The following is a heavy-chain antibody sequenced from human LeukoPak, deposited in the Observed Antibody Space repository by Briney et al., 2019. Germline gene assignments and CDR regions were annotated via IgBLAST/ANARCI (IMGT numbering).Heavy chain of an antibody. CDR3: AIESDHIAVAHDY. V-gene: IGHV3-33*01. D-gene: IGHD6-19*01. CDR2: IWYDGSNK. CDR1: GFTLSSYG. Sequence: GRSLRLSCAASGFTLSSYGVNWVRQAPGKGLEGGAVIWYDGSNKYYAESVKGRFTISRDNSKKTLYLQMNSLRADYTSVYYCAIESDHIAVAHDYWGQGTLVTVSS. J-gene: IGHJ4*02.